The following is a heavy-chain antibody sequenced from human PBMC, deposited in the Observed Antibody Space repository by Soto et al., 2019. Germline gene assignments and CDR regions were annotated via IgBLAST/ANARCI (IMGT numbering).Heavy chain of an antibody. CDR1: GFTFKSFE. CDR2: ISSSSTTI. Sequence: GSLRLSCAASGFTFKSFEMNSVRQAPGQGLEWLSYISSSSTTIYYADSVKVRFTISRDNSKNSLYLQMNSLRDEDTATYYCAREVESRGHSYQEYGMDVWGQGTRVTVSS. J-gene: IGHJ6*02. V-gene: IGHV3-48*03. D-gene: IGHD6-6*01. CDR3: AREVESRGHSYQEYGMDV.